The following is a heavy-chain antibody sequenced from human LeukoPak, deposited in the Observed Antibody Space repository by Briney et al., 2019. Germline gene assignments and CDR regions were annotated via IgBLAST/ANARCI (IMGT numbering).Heavy chain of an antibody. J-gene: IGHJ4*02. CDR3: ARIPVKKSGISSGYNSHLDY. D-gene: IGHD3-22*01. V-gene: IGHV1-8*01. Sequence: ASVKVSCKASGYTFTSYDINWVRQATGQGLEWMGWMNPNSGNTGYAQKFQGRVTMTRNTSISTAYMELSSLRSEDTAVYYCARIPVKKSGISSGYNSHLDYWGQGTLVTVSS. CDR1: GYTFTSYD. CDR2: MNPNSGNT.